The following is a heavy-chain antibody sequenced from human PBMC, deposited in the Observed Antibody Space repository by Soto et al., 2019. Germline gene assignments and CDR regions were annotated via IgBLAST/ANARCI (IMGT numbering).Heavy chain of an antibody. J-gene: IGHJ1*01. V-gene: IGHV4-4*02. CDR2: IYLRGGS. Sequence: SETLSLTCVVSDGSLGRGDWWSWVRQSPGKGLEWIGQIYLRGGSPYSPSLQTRVSISVDMSKNLLFLHLRSVTAADTAVYFCVKNGEYSLQYWGHGTLVTVSS. D-gene: IGHD4-17*01. CDR1: DGSLGRGDW. CDR3: VKNGEYSLQY.